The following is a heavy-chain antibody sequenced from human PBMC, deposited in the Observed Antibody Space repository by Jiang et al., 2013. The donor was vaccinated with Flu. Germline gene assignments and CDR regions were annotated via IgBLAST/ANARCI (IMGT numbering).Heavy chain of an antibody. CDR3: ARSSPFDI. V-gene: IGHV5-51*01. J-gene: IGHJ3*02. CDR1: GYNFPSSW. CDR2: IYPGDSDT. Sequence: SLKISCEASGYNFPSSWIGWVRQMPGRGLEWMGIIYPGDSDTRYSPSFQGQVTISADKSISTAYLQWSSLKASDTAMFYCARSSPFDIWGQGTMATVSS.